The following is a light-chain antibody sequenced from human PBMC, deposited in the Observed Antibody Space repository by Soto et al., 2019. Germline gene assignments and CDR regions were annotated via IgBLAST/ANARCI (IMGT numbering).Light chain of an antibody. CDR1: QSLVYRDGNTY. Sequence: DVVMTQSPLSLPVTLGQPASISCRSSQSLVYRDGNTYLNWFQQRPGQSPRRLIYKVSNRDSGVPDRFSGSGSGTDFTLKISRVEAEDVGVYYCMQGTHWPVTFGQGTKAEIK. J-gene: IGKJ1*01. CDR2: KVS. V-gene: IGKV2-30*01. CDR3: MQGTHWPVT.